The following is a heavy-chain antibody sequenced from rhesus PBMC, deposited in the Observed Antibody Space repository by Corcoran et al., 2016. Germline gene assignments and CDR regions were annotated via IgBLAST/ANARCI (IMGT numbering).Heavy chain of an antibody. V-gene: IGHV3-103*01. CDR2: IRRGGST. J-gene: IGHJ4*01. D-gene: IGHD3-34*01. CDR1: GFTFSDYN. Sequence: EVQLVESGGGLAKPGGSLRLSCAASGFTFSDYNMHWVRQAPGKGLDWVSAIRRGGSTDYADSVKGRFTISRDNSKNTLSLQMSSLRPEDTAVYYCAREFWGDVHWGQGVLVTVSS. CDR3: AREFWGDVH.